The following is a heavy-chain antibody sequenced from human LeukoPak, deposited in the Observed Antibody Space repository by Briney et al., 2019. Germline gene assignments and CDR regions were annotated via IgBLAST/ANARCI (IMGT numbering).Heavy chain of an antibody. V-gene: IGHV4-59*08. Sequence: SETLSLTCAVYGGSFSGYYWSWIRRPPGKGLEWIAYISDIGSINYNPSLKSRVTISLDTSKNQFSLKLSSVTAADTAVYYCAGHHPRNTVDFWGQGTLVTVPS. CDR2: ISDIGSI. CDR1: GGSFSGYY. D-gene: IGHD2/OR15-2a*01. CDR3: AGHHPRNTVDF. J-gene: IGHJ4*02.